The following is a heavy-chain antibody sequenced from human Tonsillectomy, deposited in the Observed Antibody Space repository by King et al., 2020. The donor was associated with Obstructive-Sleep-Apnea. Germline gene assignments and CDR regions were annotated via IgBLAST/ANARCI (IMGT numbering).Heavy chain of an antibody. J-gene: IGHJ6*02. CDR2: IDPSDAYT. Sequence: VQLVESGAEVKKPGESLRISCKGSGYSFTSYWISWVRQMPGKGLEWMGRIDPSDAYTNYSPSFQGHVTISADKSISTAYLQWSSLKASDTAMYYCARVFRGPDGGDVENYYYYYGMDVWGQGTTVTVSS. CDR3: ARVFRGPDGGDVENYYYYYGMDV. CDR1: GYSFTSYW. V-gene: IGHV5-10-1*01. D-gene: IGHD3-16*01.